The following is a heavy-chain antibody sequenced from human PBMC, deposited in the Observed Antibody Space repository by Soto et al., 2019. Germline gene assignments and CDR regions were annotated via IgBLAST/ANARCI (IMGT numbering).Heavy chain of an antibody. Sequence: PGGSLRLSCAASGFTFSSYSMNWVRQAPGKGLEWVSYISSSSSTIYYADSVKGRFTISRDNAKNSLYLQMNSLRAEDTAVYYCARTGHSVVVTAIGDYYGMDVWGQGTTVTVSS. CDR2: ISSSSSTI. V-gene: IGHV3-48*01. CDR3: ARTGHSVVVTAIGDYYGMDV. D-gene: IGHD2-21*02. J-gene: IGHJ6*02. CDR1: GFTFSSYS.